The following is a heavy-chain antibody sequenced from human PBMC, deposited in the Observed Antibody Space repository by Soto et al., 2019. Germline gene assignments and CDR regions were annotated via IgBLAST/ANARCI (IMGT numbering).Heavy chain of an antibody. CDR1: GGSISSGGYY. CDR3: ARDYSSAWHRWLDP. J-gene: IGHJ5*02. V-gene: IGHV4-61*08. D-gene: IGHD6-19*01. Sequence: SETLSLTCTVSGGSISSGGYYWSWIRQHPGKGLEWIGYNYYSGSTKYNPSLKSRVTISLDTSKNQFSLKLSSVTAADTAVYYCARDYSSAWHRWLDPWGQGTLVTVSS. CDR2: NYYSGST.